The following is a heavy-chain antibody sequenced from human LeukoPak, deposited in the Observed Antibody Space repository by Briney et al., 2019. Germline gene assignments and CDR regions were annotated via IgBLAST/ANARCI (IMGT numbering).Heavy chain of an antibody. D-gene: IGHD1-1*01. CDR3: ATQPPTGTTLGGEIGY. Sequence: GASVKVSCKASGGTFSSYAISWVRQAPGQGLEWMGGIIPIFGTANYAQKFQGRVTITADESTSTAYMELSSLRSEDTAVYYCATQPPTGTTLGGEIGYWGQGTLVTVSS. CDR1: GGTFSSYA. CDR2: IIPIFGTA. J-gene: IGHJ4*02. V-gene: IGHV1-69*01.